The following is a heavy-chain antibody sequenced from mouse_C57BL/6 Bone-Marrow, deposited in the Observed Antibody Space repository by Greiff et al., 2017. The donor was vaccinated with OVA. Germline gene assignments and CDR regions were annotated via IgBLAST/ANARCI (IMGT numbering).Heavy chain of an antibody. CDR2: ISSGSSTI. J-gene: IGHJ2*01. CDR1: GFTFSDYG. CDR3: ARSDYDCFDY. V-gene: IGHV5-17*01. Sequence: EVKVVESGGGLVKPGGSLKLSCAASGFTFSDYGMHWVRQAPGKGLEWVAYISSGSSTIYYADTVKGRFTIARDNAKNTLFLQMTSRRSEDMAMYYCARSDYDCFDYWGQGTTLTVSS. D-gene: IGHD2-4*01.